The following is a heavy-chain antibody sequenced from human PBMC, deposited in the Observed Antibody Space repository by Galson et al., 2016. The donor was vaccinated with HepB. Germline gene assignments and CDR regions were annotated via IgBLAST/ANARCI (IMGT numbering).Heavy chain of an antibody. CDR2: IYYSGRT. Sequence: LSLTCTVSGGSISSSSDYWGWIRQPPGKGLEWIGSIYYSGRTYNNPSLRSRVSISVDTSKNQFSLKLSSVTAADTGVYYCARHAPNEGSGWISYFDLWGRGTLVTVSS. D-gene: IGHD6-19*01. CDR3: ARHAPNEGSGWISYFDL. J-gene: IGHJ2*01. V-gene: IGHV4-39*01. CDR1: GGSISSSSDY.